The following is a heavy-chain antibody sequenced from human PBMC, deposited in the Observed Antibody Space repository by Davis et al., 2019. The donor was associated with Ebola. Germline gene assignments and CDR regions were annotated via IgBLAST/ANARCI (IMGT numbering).Heavy chain of an antibody. Sequence: SETLSLTCTVSGGSISSSSYYWGWIRQPPGKGLEWIGSIYYSGSTYYNPSLKSRVTISVDTSKNQFSLKLSSVTAADTAVYYCARPYGDYVLYHDAFDIWGQGTMVTVSS. V-gene: IGHV4-39*01. CDR2: IYYSGST. CDR3: ARPYGDYVLYHDAFDI. J-gene: IGHJ3*02. D-gene: IGHD4-17*01. CDR1: GGSISSSSYY.